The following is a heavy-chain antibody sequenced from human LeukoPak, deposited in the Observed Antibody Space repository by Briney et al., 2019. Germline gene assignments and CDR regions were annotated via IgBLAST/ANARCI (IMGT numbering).Heavy chain of an antibody. CDR1: GGSIISYY. CDR3: ARRHWRPIDY. D-gene: IGHD1-1*01. CDR2: IYYSGST. Sequence: SSETLSLTCTVSGGSIISYYWSWMRQPPGKGLEWIGYIYYSGSTNYNPSLKSRVTISVDTSKNQFSLKLSSVTAADTAVYYCARRHWRPIDYWGQGTLVTVSS. J-gene: IGHJ4*02. V-gene: IGHV4-59*08.